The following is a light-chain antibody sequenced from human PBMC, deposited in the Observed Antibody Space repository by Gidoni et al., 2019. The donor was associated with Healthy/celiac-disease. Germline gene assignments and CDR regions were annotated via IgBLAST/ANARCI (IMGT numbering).Light chain of an antibody. CDR1: QSISSY. CDR3: QQSYSTPPYT. J-gene: IGKJ2*01. V-gene: IGKV1-39*01. Sequence: IHITQSPSSLSASVGDRVTITSRARQSISSYFNWYQQKQGKDPKLLIYDASSLQSGVPSRFSGSGSGTDVTLTISSLQHEDVVTYYCQQSYSTPPYTFGQGTKLEIK. CDR2: DAS.